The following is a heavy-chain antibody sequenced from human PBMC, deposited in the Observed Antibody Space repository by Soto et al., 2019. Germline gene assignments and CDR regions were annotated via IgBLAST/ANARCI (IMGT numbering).Heavy chain of an antibody. CDR2: IYYSGST. D-gene: IGHD7-27*01. V-gene: IGHV4-59*01. CDR3: ARAETGDHFDY. CDR1: GGPISSYY. Sequence: SETLSLTCTVSGGPISSYYWSWIRQPPGKGLEWIGYIYYSGSTNYNPSLKSRVTISVDTSKNQFSLKLSSVTAADTAVYYCARAETGDHFDYWGQGTLVTVSS. J-gene: IGHJ4*02.